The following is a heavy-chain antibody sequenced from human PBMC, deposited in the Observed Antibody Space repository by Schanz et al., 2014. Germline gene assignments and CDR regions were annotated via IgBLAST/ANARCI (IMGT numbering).Heavy chain of an antibody. V-gene: IGHV7-4-1*02. J-gene: IGHJ6*02. Sequence: QLVQSGSEFRKPGASVKVSCKASGYIFSSYAIHWVRQAPGQGLEWMGWINPTTGNPGYAQGFTGRFVFSFDTSVTTPYLKTSGQKAEDTAVYYCARARSGLDVWAKGPRSPSP. CDR2: INPTTGNP. CDR3: ARARSGLDV. CDR1: GYIFSSYA.